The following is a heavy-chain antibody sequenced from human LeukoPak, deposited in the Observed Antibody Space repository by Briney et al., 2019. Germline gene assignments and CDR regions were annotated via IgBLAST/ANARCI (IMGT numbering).Heavy chain of an antibody. Sequence: SETLSLTCAVSGDSITSSNWWSWVRQPPGKGLEWNGEIYHSGSTNYNPSLKSRVTISVDKSKNQFSLKLSSVTAADTAVYYCARLRGYSYGTRAGDFDYWGQGTLVTVSS. CDR2: IYHSGST. CDR1: GDSITSSNW. D-gene: IGHD5-18*01. V-gene: IGHV4-4*02. CDR3: ARLRGYSYGTRAGDFDY. J-gene: IGHJ4*02.